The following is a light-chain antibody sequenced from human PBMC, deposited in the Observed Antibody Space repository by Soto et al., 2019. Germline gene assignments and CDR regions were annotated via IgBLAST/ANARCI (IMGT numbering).Light chain of an antibody. CDR1: QNIDNY. V-gene: IGKV1-39*01. Sequence: DIQMTQSPSSLSASVGDRVTITCQASQNIDNYLNWYQHKPGKALKLLIYGASNLQSGVPSRFSASGSGTDFTLTISGLQPDDFAIYYCQQSSSPPFTFGPGTRVDVK. CDR3: QQSSSPPFT. CDR2: GAS. J-gene: IGKJ3*01.